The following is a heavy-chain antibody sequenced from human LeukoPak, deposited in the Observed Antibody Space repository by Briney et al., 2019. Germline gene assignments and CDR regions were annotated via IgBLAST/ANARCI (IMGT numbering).Heavy chain of an antibody. V-gene: IGHV3-7*01. CDR3: ARGFQRGDSPV. CDR1: GFTFSAYS. J-gene: IGHJ4*02. D-gene: IGHD2-21*02. CDR2: IKKDGSEK. Sequence: PGESLRLSCAPSGFTFSAYSLSWVRQAPGKGLERVAKIKKDGSEKDYVDSVKGRFTISRDNAKGSLYLQLNSLRAEDTAVYYCARGFQRGDSPVWGQGTLVTVSS.